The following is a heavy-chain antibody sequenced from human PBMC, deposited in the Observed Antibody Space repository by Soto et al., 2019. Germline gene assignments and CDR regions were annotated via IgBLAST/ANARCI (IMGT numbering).Heavy chain of an antibody. CDR2: INTGNGDT. CDR3: ATQAYDY. Sequence: QVYLVQSGAEVKKPGASVTISCKTSGYTFTDYAMHWVRHAPGQGLEWVGWINTGNGDTRYSPKLQGRVTITTDASASTAYLGLSRLRFEDTALYYCATQAYDYWGQGTQVAVAS. CDR1: GYTFTDYA. V-gene: IGHV1-3*04. J-gene: IGHJ4*02.